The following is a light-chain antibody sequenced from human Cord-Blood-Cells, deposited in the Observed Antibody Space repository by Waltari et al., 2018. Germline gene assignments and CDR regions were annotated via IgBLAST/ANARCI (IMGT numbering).Light chain of an antibody. J-gene: IGKJ1*01. CDR3: QQYNSYSRT. V-gene: IGKV1-5*03. CDR1: QSIRSW. Sequence: DIQMTQSPSTLSASVGDRVTITCRASQSIRSWLAWYQQQPGNAPKLLIYQASSLESGVPSRFSGSGSGTEFTLTISSLQPDDFATYYCQQYNSYSRTFGQGTKVEIK. CDR2: QAS.